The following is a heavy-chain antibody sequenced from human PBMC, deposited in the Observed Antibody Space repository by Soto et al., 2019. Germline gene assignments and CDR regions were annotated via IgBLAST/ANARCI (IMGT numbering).Heavy chain of an antibody. V-gene: IGHV3-23*01. D-gene: IGHD3-3*01. CDR2: ISGNSGTT. CDR1: GFNFSNYA. CDR3: AKIRGVTVFGVITPVDS. J-gene: IGHJ4*02. Sequence: EVQLLESGGDFKQPGGSLRLSCEGSGFNFSNYALNWVRQAPGKRLEWVSVISGNSGTTYYAASVKGRFTFSRDNPNKPLYLKRKSLEANDTAVYYCAKIRGVTVFGVITPVDSWGQRHLVNVS.